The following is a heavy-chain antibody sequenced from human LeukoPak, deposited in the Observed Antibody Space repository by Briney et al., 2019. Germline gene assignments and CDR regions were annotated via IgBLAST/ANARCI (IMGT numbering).Heavy chain of an antibody. D-gene: IGHD3-3*01. CDR2: IYHSGST. CDR3: ARDRFQTYYDFWSGYRGIGFHWFDP. Sequence: PSETLSLTCTVSGCSISSGYYWGWIRQPPGKGLDWIGSIYHSGSTYYNPSLKSRVTISVDTSKNQFSLKLSSVTAADTAVYYCARDRFQTYYDFWSGYRGIGFHWFDPWGQGTLVTVSS. CDR1: GCSISSGYY. J-gene: IGHJ5*02. V-gene: IGHV4-38-2*02.